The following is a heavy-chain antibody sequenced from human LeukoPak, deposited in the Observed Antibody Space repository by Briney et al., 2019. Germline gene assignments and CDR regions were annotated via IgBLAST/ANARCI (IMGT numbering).Heavy chain of an antibody. CDR1: GFTFSSYG. V-gene: IGHV3-33*06. D-gene: IGHD2-21*02. Sequence: QSGGSLRLSCAASGFTFSSYGMHWVRQAPGKGLEWVAVIWYDGSNKYYADSVKGRFTIPRDNSKNTLYLQMNSLRAEDTAVYYCAKDALAYCGGDCYWGFDYWGQGTLVTVSS. CDR2: IWYDGSNK. J-gene: IGHJ4*02. CDR3: AKDALAYCGGDCYWGFDY.